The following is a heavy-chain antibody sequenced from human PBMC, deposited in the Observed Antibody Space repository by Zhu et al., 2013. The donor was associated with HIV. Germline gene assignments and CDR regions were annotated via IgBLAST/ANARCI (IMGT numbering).Heavy chain of an antibody. CDR1: GGTFSNYA. Sequence: QVQLVQSGAEVKKPGSSVKVSCEASGGTFSNYAISWVRQAPGQGLEWMGGIIPIFGTTIYAQSFQGRVTITADISTDTVYMELSSLRSEDTAVYYCARDSRITILGVVITYFDYGAREPWSPSPQ. CDR2: IIPIFGTT. V-gene: IGHV1-69*06. CDR3: ARDSRITILGVVITYFD. J-gene: IGHJ4*02. D-gene: IGHD3-3*01.